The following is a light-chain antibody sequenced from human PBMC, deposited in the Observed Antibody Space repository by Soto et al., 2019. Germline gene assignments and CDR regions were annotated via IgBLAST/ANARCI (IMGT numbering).Light chain of an antibody. CDR2: DAS. CDR1: QDIGTY. Sequence: AIRMTQSPASFSSSTVERFSITCRATQDIGTYLAWYQQIPGKAPKLLIYDASTLQTGVPSRFSGSGSGTDFTLTISYLQSEDFGTYYCQQFYNYPRTFGQGTKVDIK. CDR3: QQFYNYPRT. J-gene: IGKJ1*01. V-gene: IGKV1-8*01.